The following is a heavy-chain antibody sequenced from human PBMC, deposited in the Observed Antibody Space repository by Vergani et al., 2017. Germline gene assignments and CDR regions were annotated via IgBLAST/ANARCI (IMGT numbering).Heavy chain of an antibody. CDR1: GYSFTSYW. V-gene: IGHV5-10-1*03. CDR3: AREGGRYCSSTSCYTGSYWYFDL. J-gene: IGHJ2*01. D-gene: IGHD2-2*02. CDR2: IDPSDSST. Sequence: EVQLVQSGAEVKKPGESLRISCKGSGYSFTSYWISWVRQMPGKGLEWMGRIDPSDSSTNYSPSFQGHVTISADKSISTAYLQWSSLKASDTAMYYCAREGGRYCSSTSCYTGSYWYFDLWGRGTLVTVSS.